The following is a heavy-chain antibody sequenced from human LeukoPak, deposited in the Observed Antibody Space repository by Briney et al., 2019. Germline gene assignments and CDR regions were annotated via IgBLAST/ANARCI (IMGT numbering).Heavy chain of an antibody. J-gene: IGHJ3*02. CDR3: AGNYYDTSGYVAFDI. V-gene: IGHV3-66*01. D-gene: IGHD3-22*01. CDR2: IYSAGST. Sequence: GGSLRLSCAASGFSFSNAWMSWVRQTPGKGLEWVSVIYSAGSTSYADSVKDRFTISRDNSKKTLYLQMNSLRAEDTAVYYCAGNYYDTSGYVAFDIWGQGTMVTVSS. CDR1: GFSFSNAW.